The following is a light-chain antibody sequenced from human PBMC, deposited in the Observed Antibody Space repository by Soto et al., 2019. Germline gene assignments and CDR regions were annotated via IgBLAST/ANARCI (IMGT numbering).Light chain of an antibody. CDR3: QQSYSTPRT. CDR1: QSISSY. V-gene: IGKV1-39*01. J-gene: IGKJ1*01. Sequence: DIQMTQSPSSLSASVGDRVTITCRASQSISSYLNWYEQKPGKAPERLVYGASSFQIGVPSRFSGSGSGTDFTLTISSLQPEDFAAYYCQQSYSTPRTCGQGTKVHIK. CDR2: GAS.